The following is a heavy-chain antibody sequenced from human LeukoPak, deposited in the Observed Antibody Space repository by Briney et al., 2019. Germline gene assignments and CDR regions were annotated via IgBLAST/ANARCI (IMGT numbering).Heavy chain of an antibody. D-gene: IGHD6-13*01. J-gene: IGHJ4*02. V-gene: IGHV4-59*08. CDR3: AGHRSSWYYFDY. CDR1: GGSISSYY. CDR2: IYYSGST. Sequence: SETLSLTYTVSGGSISSYYWSWIRQPPGKGLEWIGYIYYSGSTNYNPSLKSRVTISVDTSKNQFSLKLSSVTAADTAVYYCAGHRSSWYYFDYWGQGTLVTVSS.